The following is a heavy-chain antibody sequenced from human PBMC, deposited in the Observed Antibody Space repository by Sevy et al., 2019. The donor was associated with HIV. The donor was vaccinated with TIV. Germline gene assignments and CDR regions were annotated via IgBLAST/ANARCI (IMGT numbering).Heavy chain of an antibody. Sequence: GGSLRLSCAASGFTFSSYAVSWVRQAPGKGLEWVSAISGSGGSTYYADSVKGRFTISRDNSKNTLYLQMNSLRAEDTAVYYCAKIPRVYDSSGHYYFDYWGQGTLVTVSS. V-gene: IGHV3-23*01. D-gene: IGHD3-22*01. CDR1: GFTFSSYA. CDR2: ISGSGGST. CDR3: AKIPRVYDSSGHYYFDY. J-gene: IGHJ4*02.